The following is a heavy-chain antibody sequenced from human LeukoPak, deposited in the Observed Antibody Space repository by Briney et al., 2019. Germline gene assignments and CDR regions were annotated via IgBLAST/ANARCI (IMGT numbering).Heavy chain of an antibody. Sequence: GESLKTSRKGSGYRLTNFLIGLVRPMPGKGLEWNGIIYPGDSDTRYSPSFQGQVTISADKSISTAYLQWSSLKASDTAMYYCARQVAADKIFDYWGQGTLVTVSS. V-gene: IGHV5-51*01. CDR1: GYRLTNFL. D-gene: IGHD6-19*01. J-gene: IGHJ4*02. CDR3: ARQVAADKIFDY. CDR2: IYPGDSDT.